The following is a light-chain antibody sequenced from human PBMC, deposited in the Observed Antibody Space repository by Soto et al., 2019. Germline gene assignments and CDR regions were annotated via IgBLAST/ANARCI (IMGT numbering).Light chain of an antibody. CDR1: QSVSSN. CDR2: GAS. CDR3: QQYNNWPPSIT. Sequence: EIVMTQSPATLSMSPGERATLSCRASQSVSSNLAWYQQKPGQAPGLLIYGASTRATGIPARFSGSGSGTEFSLTISSLQSEDFAVYYCQQYNNWPPSITFGQGTRLEIK. V-gene: IGKV3-15*01. J-gene: IGKJ5*01.